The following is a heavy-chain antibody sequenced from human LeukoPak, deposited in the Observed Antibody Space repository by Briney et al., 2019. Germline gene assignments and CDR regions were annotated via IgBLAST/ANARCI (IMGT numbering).Heavy chain of an antibody. CDR3: AKVKLGYCSSTSCEGFDY. V-gene: IGHV3-30*18. Sequence: PGGSLRLSCAASGFTFSSYGMHWVRQAPGKGLEWVAVISYDGSNKYYADSVKGRFTISRDNSKNTPYLQMNSLRAEDTAVYYCAKVKLGYCSSTSCEGFDYWGQGTLVTVSS. D-gene: IGHD2-2*01. CDR1: GFTFSSYG. J-gene: IGHJ4*02. CDR2: ISYDGSNK.